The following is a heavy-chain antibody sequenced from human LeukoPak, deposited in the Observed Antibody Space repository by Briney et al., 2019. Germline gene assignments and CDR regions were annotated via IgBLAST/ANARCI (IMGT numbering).Heavy chain of an antibody. CDR1: GYTFTNYY. Sequence: ASVKVSCKASGYTFTNYYLHWVRQAPGQGLAWMGIINPSGGTTRYVEKFQGRVTMTRDTSASTVYMELHSLRSEDTAVYYCARGGYSESFYNPRSYGMDVWGQGTTVIVSS. CDR2: INPSGGTT. V-gene: IGHV1-46*01. J-gene: IGHJ6*02. CDR3: ARGGYSESFYNPRSYGMDV. D-gene: IGHD3-10*01.